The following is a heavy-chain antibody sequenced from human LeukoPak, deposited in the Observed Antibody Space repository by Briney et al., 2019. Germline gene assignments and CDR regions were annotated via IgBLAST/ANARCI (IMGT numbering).Heavy chain of an antibody. CDR3: AREVVTPTTDYYYYYMDV. CDR2: IYYSGST. Sequence: SETLSLTCTVSGSSISSHYWSWIRQPPGKGLEWIGYIYYSGSTNYNPSLKSRVTISVNTSKNQFSLKLSSVTAADTAVYYCAREVVTPTTDYYYYYMDVWGKGTTVTVSS. J-gene: IGHJ6*03. V-gene: IGHV4-59*11. D-gene: IGHD3-22*01. CDR1: GSSISSHY.